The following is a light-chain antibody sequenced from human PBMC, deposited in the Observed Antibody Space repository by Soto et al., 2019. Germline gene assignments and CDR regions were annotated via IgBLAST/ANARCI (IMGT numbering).Light chain of an antibody. J-gene: IGKJ1*01. CDR2: DAS. Sequence: EIVLTQSPGTLSLSPGERATLSCRASQSVSSSFLAWYQQKPGQAPRLLIYDASNRATGIPDRFSGSGSGTDFTLSISRLEPEDFAVYYCPQYGSSPPWTFGQGPKVGIK. CDR3: PQYGSSPPWT. V-gene: IGKV3-20*01. CDR1: QSVSSSF.